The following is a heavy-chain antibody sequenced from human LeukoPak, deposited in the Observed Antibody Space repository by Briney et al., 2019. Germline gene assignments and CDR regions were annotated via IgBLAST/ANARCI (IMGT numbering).Heavy chain of an antibody. Sequence: SETLSLTCTVSGGSISSYYWSWIRQPAGKGLEWIGRIYTSGSTNYNPSLKSRVTMSVDTSKNQFSLKLSSVTAADTAVYYCARGGIAARLMYGFQNWFDPWGQGTLVTVSS. J-gene: IGHJ5*02. V-gene: IGHV4-4*07. CDR2: IYTSGST. CDR1: GGSISSYY. D-gene: IGHD6-6*01. CDR3: ARGGIAARLMYGFQNWFDP.